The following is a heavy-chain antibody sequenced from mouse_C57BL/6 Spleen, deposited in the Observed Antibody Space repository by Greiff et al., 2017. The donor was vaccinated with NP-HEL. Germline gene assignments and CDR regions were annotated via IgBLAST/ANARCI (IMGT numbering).Heavy chain of an antibody. J-gene: IGHJ3*01. Sequence: EVQLVESGEGLVKPGGSLKLSCAASGFTFSSYAMSWVRQTPEKRLEWVAYISSGGDYSYYADTVKGRFTISRDNARNTLYLQMSSLKSEDTAMYYWTREGDYDTTVVRGFAYWGHGTLVTVSA. CDR2: ISSGGDYS. D-gene: IGHD1-1*01. CDR3: TREGDYDTTVVRGFAY. CDR1: GFTFSSYA. V-gene: IGHV5-9-1*02.